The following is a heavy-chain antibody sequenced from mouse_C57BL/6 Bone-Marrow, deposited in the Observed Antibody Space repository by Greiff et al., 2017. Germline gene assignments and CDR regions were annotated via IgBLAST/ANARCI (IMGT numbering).Heavy chain of an antibody. CDR1: GYTFTTYP. CDR2: FHPYNDDT. J-gene: IGHJ1*03. Sequence: VQRVESGAELVKPGASVKMSCKASGYTFTTYPIEWMKQNHGQSLEWIGNFHPYNDDTKYNEKFKGKATLTVEKSSSTVYLELSRLTSDDSAVYYGAEREITTDDYWYFDVWGTGTTVTVSS. D-gene: IGHD1-1*01. V-gene: IGHV1-47*01. CDR3: AEREITTDDYWYFDV.